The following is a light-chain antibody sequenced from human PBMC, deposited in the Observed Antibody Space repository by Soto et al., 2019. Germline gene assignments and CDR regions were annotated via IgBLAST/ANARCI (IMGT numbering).Light chain of an antibody. Sequence: QSALTQPASVSGSPGRSVTISCTGTSSDVGDFNYVSWYQHLPGRAPKLIIYDVTNRPSGISYRFSASKSGRTASLTISGLHAADDADYYCSSYSSSTTHVVFGGGTKLTVL. J-gene: IGLJ2*01. CDR1: SSDVGDFNY. CDR2: DVT. CDR3: SSYSSSTTHVV. V-gene: IGLV2-14*03.